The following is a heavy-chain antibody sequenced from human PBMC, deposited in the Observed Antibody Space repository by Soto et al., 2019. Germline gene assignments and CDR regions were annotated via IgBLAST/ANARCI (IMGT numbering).Heavy chain of an antibody. D-gene: IGHD3-9*01. CDR1: GFTFSDYY. CDR3: ARGYYDILTGYTTKFDY. Sequence: PGGSLRLSCAASGFTFSDYYMSWIRQAPGKGLEWVSYISSSSSYTNYADSVKGRFTISRDNAKNSLYLQMNSLRAEDTAVYYCARGYYDILTGYTTKFDYWGQGTLVTVSS. V-gene: IGHV3-11*06. CDR2: ISSSSSYT. J-gene: IGHJ4*02.